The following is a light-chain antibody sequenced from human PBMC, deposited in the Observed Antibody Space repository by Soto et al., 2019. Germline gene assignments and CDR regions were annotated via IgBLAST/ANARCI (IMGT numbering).Light chain of an antibody. J-gene: IGKJ5*01. CDR3: QQYYNSSIT. CDR2: KTS. Sequence: DIQMTQSPSTLSASVGDIVTITFRASQTVSDWLAWYQQKPGKAPQPLIYKTSILESGVPSRFSGSGSGTEFTLTISSLQPDDFATYYCQQYYNSSITFGQGTRLEI. V-gene: IGKV1-5*03. CDR1: QTVSDW.